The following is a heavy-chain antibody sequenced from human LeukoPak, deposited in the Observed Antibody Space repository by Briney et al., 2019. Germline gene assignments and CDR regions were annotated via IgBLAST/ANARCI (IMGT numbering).Heavy chain of an antibody. V-gene: IGHV4/OR15-8*02. CDR2: VYHSGLT. D-gene: IGHD2-8*02. Sequence: SETLSLTCVVSGASVSTNNWWTWVRQAPGKGLEWIGEVYHSGLTNYSPSLKSRVTMSIDKSKNIFPLNLTSVTAADTALYYCARGYCTGGNCYSFGYWGQGTLVTVSS. CDR3: ARGYCTGGNCYSFGY. J-gene: IGHJ4*02. CDR1: GASVSTNNW.